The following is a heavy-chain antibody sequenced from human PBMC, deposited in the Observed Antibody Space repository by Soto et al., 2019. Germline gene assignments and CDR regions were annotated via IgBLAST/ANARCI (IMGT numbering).Heavy chain of an antibody. CDR3: ARFASGKSAST. V-gene: IGHV3-7*05. D-gene: IGHD5-12*01. J-gene: IGHJ5*02. Sequence: EVQVVESGVGLVQPGGSLRLSCAGSGFTFSDSWMSWARQAQGKGVEWVANIKYDGSEEYYVDDVRGRFTMPRDNAMNSLHLQMNSLRADDTAVYYCARFASGKSASTWGQGTLVTVSS. CDR1: GFTFSDSW. CDR2: IKYDGSEE.